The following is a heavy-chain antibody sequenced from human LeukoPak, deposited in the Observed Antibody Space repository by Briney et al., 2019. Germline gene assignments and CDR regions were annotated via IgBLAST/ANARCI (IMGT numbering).Heavy chain of an antibody. V-gene: IGHV3-23*01. D-gene: IGHD1-14*01. CDR1: GFTFTTYG. CDR2: ISVSGSHT. Sequence: GGSLRLSCAASGFTFTTYGMNWVRQATGKGVEWVSAISVSGSHTYYADFVKGRLTTSRDSSKKILYLQINSLTAEDTAVYYCVKNGEPHYHMDVWGKGTTVTVSS. CDR3: VKNGEPHYHMDV. J-gene: IGHJ6*03.